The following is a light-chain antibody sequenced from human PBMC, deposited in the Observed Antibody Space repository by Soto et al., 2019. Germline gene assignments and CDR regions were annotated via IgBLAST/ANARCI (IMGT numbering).Light chain of an antibody. CDR3: CSYAGSYTWV. CDR2: DVS. J-gene: IGLJ2*01. V-gene: IGLV2-11*01. Sequence: QAVVTQPRSVSGSPGQSVTISCTGTSSDVGGYNFVSWYQQHPGKAPKLMIYDVSKRPSGVPDRFSGSKSGNTASLTISGLQAEDDTDYYCCSYAGSYTWVFGGGTKLTVL. CDR1: SSDVGGYNF.